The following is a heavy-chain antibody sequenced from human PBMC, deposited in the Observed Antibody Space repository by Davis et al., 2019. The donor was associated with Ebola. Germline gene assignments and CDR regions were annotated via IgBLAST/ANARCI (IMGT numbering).Heavy chain of an antibody. Sequence: ASVKVSCQASGYTFTTYDINWVRQATGQGLEWMGWMNPNNGDTNYAQKFQGRVTMTRDTSISTTYLELSSLRSDDTAMYYCARELLVTGYKCADYWGQGTLVTVSS. J-gene: IGHJ4*02. CDR1: GYTFTTYD. CDR3: ARELLVTGYKCADY. CDR2: MNPNNGDT. V-gene: IGHV1-8*01. D-gene: IGHD3-9*01.